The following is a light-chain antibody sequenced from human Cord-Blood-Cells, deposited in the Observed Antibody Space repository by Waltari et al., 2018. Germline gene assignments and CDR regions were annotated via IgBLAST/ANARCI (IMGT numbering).Light chain of an antibody. J-gene: IGKJ2*01. CDR1: QSISSY. CDR2: AAS. Sequence: DIQMTQSQSSLSAYVGDRVTTTCRASQSISSYLNWYQQKPGKAPKLLIYAASSLQSGVPSRFSGSGSGTDFTLTISSLQPEDFATYYCQQSYSTPYTFGQGTKLEIK. CDR3: QQSYSTPYT. V-gene: IGKV1-39*01.